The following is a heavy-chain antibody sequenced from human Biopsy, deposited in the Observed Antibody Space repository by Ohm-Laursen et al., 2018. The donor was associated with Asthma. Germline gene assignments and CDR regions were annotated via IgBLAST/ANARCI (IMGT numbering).Heavy chain of an antibody. CDR2: IYYSGST. Sequence: SDTLSLTCTVSGGSMSSSSYYWGWIRRPPGKGLEFIGTIYYSGSTYYNPSLKSRVTLSVDASKNQFSLKLTSVTAADTAVYYCVSPPGYWGRGTRVTVSS. CDR3: VSPPGY. V-gene: IGHV4-39*01. J-gene: IGHJ4*02. CDR1: GGSMSSSSYY.